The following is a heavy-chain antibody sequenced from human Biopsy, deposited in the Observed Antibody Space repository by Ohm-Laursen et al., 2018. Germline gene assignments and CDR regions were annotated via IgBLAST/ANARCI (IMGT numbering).Heavy chain of an antibody. CDR1: GYTFAGYY. V-gene: IGHV1-69*06. Sequence: ASVKVSCKASGYTFAGYYLHWVRQAPGQGLEWLGGNIPILGTGNYAQKFQDRVTVAADTSTSTATMELRSLRSDDTAVYYCATKLTGYFHHWGQGTLVIVSS. CDR2: NIPILGTG. D-gene: IGHD3-9*01. J-gene: IGHJ1*01. CDR3: ATKLTGYFHH.